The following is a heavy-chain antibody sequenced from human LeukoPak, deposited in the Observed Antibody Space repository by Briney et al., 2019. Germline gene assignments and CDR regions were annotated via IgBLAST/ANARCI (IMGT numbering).Heavy chain of an antibody. V-gene: IGHV3-49*03. D-gene: IGHD6-19*01. CDR3: TRSSGWYPLGDY. J-gene: IGHJ4*02. CDR1: GFTFGEYA. CDR2: IRSKAYGGTT. Sequence: GGSLRLSCTASGFTFGEYAMSWFRQAPGKGLEWVGFIRSKAYGGTTEYAASVKGRFTISRDDSKSIAYLQMNSLKTEDTAVYYCTRSSGWYPLGDYWGQGTLVTVSS.